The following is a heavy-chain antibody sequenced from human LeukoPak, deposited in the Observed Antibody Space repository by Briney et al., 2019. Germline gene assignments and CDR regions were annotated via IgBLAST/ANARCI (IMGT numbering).Heavy chain of an antibody. V-gene: IGHV3-23*01. CDR2: ISGSGGST. D-gene: IGHD3-22*01. J-gene: IGHJ4*02. Sequence: GGSLRLSCAASGFTFSSYGMSWVRQAPGKGLEWVSAISGSGGSTYYADSVKGRFTISRDNSKNTLYLQMNSLRVEDTAVYYCAKPMGSSGYYHFDYWGQGTLVTVSS. CDR3: AKPMGSSGYYHFDY. CDR1: GFTFSSYG.